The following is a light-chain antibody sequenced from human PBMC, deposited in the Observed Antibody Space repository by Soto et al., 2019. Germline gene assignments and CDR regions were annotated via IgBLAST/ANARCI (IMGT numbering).Light chain of an antibody. J-gene: IGKJ5*01. CDR1: QSVTSSY. V-gene: IGKV3-20*01. CDR3: QQSSSSPIT. CDR2: AAS. Sequence: EIVLTQSPGPLSLSPGERATLSCRASQSVTSSYLAWYQQKPGQAPRLLMYAASSRATGIPDRFSGSGSGTDFTLTISRLEAEDFAVYYCQQSSSSPITFGQGTRLEIK.